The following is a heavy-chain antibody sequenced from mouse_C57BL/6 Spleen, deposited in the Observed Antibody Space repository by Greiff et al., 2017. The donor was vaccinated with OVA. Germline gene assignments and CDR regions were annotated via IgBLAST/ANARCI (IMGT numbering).Heavy chain of an antibody. CDR2: IDPSDSYT. J-gene: IGHJ2*01. D-gene: IGHD2-1*01. CDR1: GYTFTSYW. Sequence: QVQLKQPGAELVKPGASVKLSCKASGYTFTSYWMQWVKQRPGQGLEWIGEIDPSDSYTNYNQKFKGKATLTVDTSSSTAYMQLSSLTSEDSAVYYCARRIYGNYGYFDYWGQGTTLTVSS. CDR3: ARRIYGNYGYFDY. V-gene: IGHV1-50*01.